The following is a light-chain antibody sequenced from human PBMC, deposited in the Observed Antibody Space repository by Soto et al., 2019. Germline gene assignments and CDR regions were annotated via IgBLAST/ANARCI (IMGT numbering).Light chain of an antibody. J-gene: IGKJ4*01. CDR3: QQRANWPLLT. Sequence: EIVLTQSPDTLSLYAGERATLSCRASQTISHYLAWYQQKPGQAPRLLIYDTSTRATGIPARFSGSGSGPVFTLTISSLEPEDSAIYYCQQRANWPLLTLGGGTKVQIK. V-gene: IGKV3-11*01. CDR1: QTISHY. CDR2: DTS.